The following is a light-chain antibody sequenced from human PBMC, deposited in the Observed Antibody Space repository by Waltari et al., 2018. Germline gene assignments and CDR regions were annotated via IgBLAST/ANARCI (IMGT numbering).Light chain of an antibody. CDR2: EVN. CDR3: CSYAGSSTLV. CDR1: SSNVGNYNL. V-gene: IGLV2-23*02. Sequence: QSALTQPASVSGSPGQPITISCTGTSSNVGNYNLVSWYQQHPGKAPKLMIYEVNKRPSGVSIRFSGSKSVNTASLTISGLQAEDEADYYCCSYAGSSTLVFGGGTKLTVL. J-gene: IGLJ2*01.